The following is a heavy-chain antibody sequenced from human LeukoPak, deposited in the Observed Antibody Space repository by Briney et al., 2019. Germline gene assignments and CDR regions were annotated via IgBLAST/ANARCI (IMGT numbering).Heavy chain of an antibody. J-gene: IGHJ4*02. CDR1: GYTFTSYG. CDR3: ASTAYYYDSMGPFDY. D-gene: IGHD3-22*01. Sequence: ASVKVSCKASGYTFTSYGISWVRQAPGQGLEWMGWISAYNGNTNYAQKLQGRVTMTTDTSTSTAYMELSSLRSEDTAVYYCASTAYYYDSMGPFDYWGQGTLVTVSS. CDR2: ISAYNGNT. V-gene: IGHV1-18*01.